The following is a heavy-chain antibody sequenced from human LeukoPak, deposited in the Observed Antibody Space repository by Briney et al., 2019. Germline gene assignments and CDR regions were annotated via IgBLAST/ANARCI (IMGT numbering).Heavy chain of an antibody. V-gene: IGHV4-39*07. D-gene: IGHD5-12*01. Sequence: SETLSLTCTVSGGSISSSSYYWGWICQPPGKGLEWIGSIYYSGSTYYNPSLKSRVTISVDTSKNQFSLKLSSVTAADTAVYYCASLRGYGQYYMDVWGKGTTVTVSS. CDR3: ASLRGYGQYYMDV. CDR2: IYYSGST. J-gene: IGHJ6*03. CDR1: GGSISSSSYY.